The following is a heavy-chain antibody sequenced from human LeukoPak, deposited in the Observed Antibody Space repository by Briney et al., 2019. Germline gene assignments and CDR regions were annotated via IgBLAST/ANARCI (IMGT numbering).Heavy chain of an antibody. V-gene: IGHV3-23*01. CDR2: ISGSGGTT. CDR1: GFTFTDYA. J-gene: IGHJ3*02. D-gene: IGHD4-17*01. CDR3: GKDPNGDYVGAFDM. Sequence: GGSLRLSCAASGFTFTDYAMIWVRQAPGKGLEWVSAISGSGGTTYYADSVKGRFTISRDNSKNTLFLQVNSLRAEDTAVYYCGKDPNGDYVGAFDMWGQGTMVTVSP.